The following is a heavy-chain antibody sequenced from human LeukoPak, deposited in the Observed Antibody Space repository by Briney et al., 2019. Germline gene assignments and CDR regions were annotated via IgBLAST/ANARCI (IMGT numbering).Heavy chain of an antibody. CDR1: GYTFTGYQ. V-gene: IGHV1-2*02. J-gene: IGHJ6*03. CDR2: INPDTGGT. Sequence: ASVMVSCKASGYTFTGYQIHWVRQAPGQRLEWMGWINPDTGGTKYAQKFQGRVTMTRDTSITTAYMEMSKLRSDDTAVYYCARLRPGAETFFYYYTDVWGKGTTVTVSS. D-gene: IGHD1-26*01. CDR3: ARLRPGAETFFYYYTDV.